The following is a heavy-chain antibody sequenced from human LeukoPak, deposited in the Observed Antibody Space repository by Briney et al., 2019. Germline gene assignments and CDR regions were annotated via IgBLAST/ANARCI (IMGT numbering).Heavy chain of an antibody. V-gene: IGHV3-7*01. Sequence: GGSLRLSCAACGFTFSSYWMSWVRQAPGKGLEWVANIKQDGREKYYVDSVKGRFTISRDNSKNTLYLQMNSLRAEDTAVYYCAREADVIAAARYYYYYYLDVWGKGTTVTVSS. CDR3: AREADVIAAARYYYYYYLDV. J-gene: IGHJ6*03. D-gene: IGHD6-13*01. CDR2: IKQDGREK. CDR1: GFTFSSYW.